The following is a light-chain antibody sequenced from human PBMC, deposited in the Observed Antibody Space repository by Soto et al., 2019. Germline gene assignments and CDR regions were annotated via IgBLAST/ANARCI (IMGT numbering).Light chain of an antibody. CDR3: QQYDHPPYT. V-gene: IGKV1D-13*01. CDR1: QGISSG. Sequence: AIQLTQSPSSLSASVGDRVTITCRASQGISSGLAWYQQKPGKAPKLLIYDASNLERGVPSRFSGSGSGTDFSLTVDSLQPEDTATYYCQQYDHPPYTFGQGTKLEIK. J-gene: IGKJ2*01. CDR2: DAS.